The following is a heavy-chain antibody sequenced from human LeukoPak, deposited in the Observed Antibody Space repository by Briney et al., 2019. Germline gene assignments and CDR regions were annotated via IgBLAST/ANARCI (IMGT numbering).Heavy chain of an antibody. CDR1: GGSISSYY. Sequence: SETLSLTCTVSGGSISSYYWTWTRQPPGKGLEWIGYLDYSGSTNYNPSLKSRVTISVDTSKNQFSLKLSSVTAADTAVYYCARAVAAAAIIYYYYYYMDVWGKGTTVTVSS. V-gene: IGHV4-59*12. CDR2: LDYSGST. J-gene: IGHJ6*03. D-gene: IGHD6-13*01. CDR3: ARAVAAAAIIYYYYYYMDV.